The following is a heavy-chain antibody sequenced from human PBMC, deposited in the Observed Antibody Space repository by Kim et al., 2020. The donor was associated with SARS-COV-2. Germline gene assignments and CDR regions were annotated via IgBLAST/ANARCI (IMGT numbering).Heavy chain of an antibody. V-gene: IGHV1-2*02. J-gene: IGHJ6*02. CDR1: GYTFTGYY. CDR3: ARVPPPTALYYYYGMDV. CDR2: INPNSGGT. Sequence: ASVKVSCKASGYTFTGYYMHWVRQAPGQGLEWMGWINPNSGGTNYAQKFQGRVTMTRDTSISTAYMELSRLRSDDTAVYYCARVPPPTALYYYYGMDVWGQGTTVTVSS. D-gene: IGHD5-18*01.